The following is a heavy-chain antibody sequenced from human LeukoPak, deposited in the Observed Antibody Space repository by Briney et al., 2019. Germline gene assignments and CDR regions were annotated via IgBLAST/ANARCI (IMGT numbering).Heavy chain of an antibody. V-gene: IGHV3-74*01. CDR1: GFTFGSYW. CDR2: IKNDGSTT. CDR3: ARDYSGSLDY. Sequence: PGGSLRLSCAASGFTFGSYWMHWVREAPGKGLVWLSLIKNDGSTTRYADSVQGRFIISRDNAKNTLYLQMNSRRAEDTAVYYCARDYSGSLDYWGQGTLVTVSS. D-gene: IGHD3-10*01. J-gene: IGHJ4*02.